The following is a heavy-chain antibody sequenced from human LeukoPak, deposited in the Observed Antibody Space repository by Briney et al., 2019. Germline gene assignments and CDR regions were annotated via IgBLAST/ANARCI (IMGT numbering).Heavy chain of an antibody. CDR2: INHSGST. D-gene: IGHD5-12*01. Sequence: SETLSLTCTVSGVSTRSFLWSWFRQPPGKRLEWIGEINHSGSTNYNPSLKSRVTISVDTSKNQFSLKLSSVTAADTAVYYCATLGYSGYLSCWGQGTLVTVSS. CDR1: GVSTRSFL. CDR3: ATLGYSGYLSC. V-gene: IGHV4-34*01. J-gene: IGHJ4*02.